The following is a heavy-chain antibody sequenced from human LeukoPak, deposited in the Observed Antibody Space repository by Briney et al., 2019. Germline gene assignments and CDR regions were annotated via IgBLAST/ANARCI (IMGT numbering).Heavy chain of an antibody. CDR2: ISSSGSTI. Sequence: GGSLRLSCAASGFTFSSYAMSWVRQAPGKGLEWVSYISSSGSTIYYADSVKGRFTISRDNAKNSLYLQMNSLRAEDTAVYYCARANRIAAAGGLYFDYWGQGTLVTVSS. CDR1: GFTFSSYA. V-gene: IGHV3-48*03. CDR3: ARANRIAAAGGLYFDY. D-gene: IGHD6-13*01. J-gene: IGHJ4*02.